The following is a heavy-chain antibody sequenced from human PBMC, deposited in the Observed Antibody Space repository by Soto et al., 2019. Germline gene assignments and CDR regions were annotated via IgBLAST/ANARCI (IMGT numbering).Heavy chain of an antibody. J-gene: IGHJ5*02. CDR1: GASTTIYY. Sequence: QVQLLESGPGLVKPSDTLSLSCNVSGASTTIYYWSWIRQSAGKGLEWIGRIYTTENVNYNPSLRSRFTMSRDSSKNQLSLKLTSVTAADTAVYYCVRDRLNWFDPWGQGVLVTVSS. CDR3: VRDRLNWFDP. CDR2: IYTTENV. V-gene: IGHV4-4*07.